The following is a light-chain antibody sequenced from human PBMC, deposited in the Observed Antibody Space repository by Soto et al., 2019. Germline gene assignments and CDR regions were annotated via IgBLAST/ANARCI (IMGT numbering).Light chain of an antibody. Sequence: QSLLTQAPAASGSPGQSVTICCAGGSGDVGRFNYGSWYEHHPGKAPKLIIYDVTKRPSGVPDRFSGSKSGNTAYLTVSGLQAEDEADYFCSSFVHGTSYVFGTGTKGTVL. CDR3: SSFVHGTSYV. CDR1: SGDVGRFNY. J-gene: IGLJ1*01. CDR2: DVT. V-gene: IGLV2-8*01.